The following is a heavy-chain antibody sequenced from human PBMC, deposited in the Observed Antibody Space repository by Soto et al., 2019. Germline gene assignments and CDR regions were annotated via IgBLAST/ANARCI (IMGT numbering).Heavy chain of an antibody. D-gene: IGHD5-12*01. CDR3: ARKQKRGVWLFDF. CDR1: GFTFSSYA. Sequence: QVQLVESGGGVVQPGRSLELSCAAPGFTFSSYALHWVRQAPGKGLDWVAVISSDVNYKYYADPVKGRFTISRDNSRDTLYLQMNSLRAADTAVYYCARKQKRGVWLFDFWGQGTLVTVSS. CDR2: ISSDVNYK. V-gene: IGHV3-30-3*01. J-gene: IGHJ4*02.